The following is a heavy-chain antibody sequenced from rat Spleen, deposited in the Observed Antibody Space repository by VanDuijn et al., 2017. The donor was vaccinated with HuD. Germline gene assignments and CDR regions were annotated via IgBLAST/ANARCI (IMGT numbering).Heavy chain of an antibody. CDR2: IGTGRGNT. D-gene: IGHD1-9*01. Sequence: VELMQSGGVLVPPGRSLQLSGAASGFSFNDYTVSGVRQAPTKVLGWVASIGTGRGNTYYRDTVKGRCTISRDNAKNTLYLQMDSLRSEDTATHYCARRRPHGYNYWYFDFWGPGTMVTVSS. CDR3: ARRRPHGYNYWYFDF. CDR1: GFSFNDYT. V-gene: IGHV5S13*01. J-gene: IGHJ1*01.